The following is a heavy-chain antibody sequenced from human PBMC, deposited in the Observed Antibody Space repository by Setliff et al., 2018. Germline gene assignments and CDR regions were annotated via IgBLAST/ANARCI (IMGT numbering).Heavy chain of an antibody. CDR3: ARHTGTAWVDWFDP. J-gene: IGHJ5*02. V-gene: IGHV1-18*01. CDR2: ISAYNGNT. Sequence: GASVKVSCKASGYTFTSYGISWVRQAPGQGLEWMGWISAYNGNTNYAQKLQGRVTMTTDTSTSTAYMELRSLRSEDTAVYFCARHTGTAWVDWFDPWGQGTLVTVSS. CDR1: GYTFTSYG. D-gene: IGHD1-1*01.